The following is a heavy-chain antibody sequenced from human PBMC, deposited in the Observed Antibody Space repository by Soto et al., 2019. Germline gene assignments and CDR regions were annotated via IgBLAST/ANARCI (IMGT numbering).Heavy chain of an antibody. D-gene: IGHD3-16*01. J-gene: IGHJ5*02. CDR3: ARMATFGSLNWFDP. Sequence: ASVKVSCKASGYSFTNNDVSWVRQATGQGLEWMGWMNPGSGDTGYAQKFQGRVTMTRDISTATAYMELSSLRSDDTATYYCARMATFGSLNWFDPWGQGTLVTVS. CDR2: MNPGSGDT. CDR1: GYSFTNND. V-gene: IGHV1-8*01.